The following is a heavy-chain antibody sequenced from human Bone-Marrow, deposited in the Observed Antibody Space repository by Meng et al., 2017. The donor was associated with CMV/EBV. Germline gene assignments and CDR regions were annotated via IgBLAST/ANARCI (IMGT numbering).Heavy chain of an antibody. CDR3: ARHPRIQGVIAAAVD. J-gene: IGHJ4*02. V-gene: IGHV4-39*01. D-gene: IGHD6-13*01. Sequence: SETLSLTCTVSGGSISSSSYYWGWIRQPPGKGLEWIGSIYYGGSTYYNPSLKSRVTISVDTFKKQFSLKLSSVTAAVTAVYYCARHPRIQGVIAAAVDWGQGTLVTVSS. CDR1: GGSISSSSYY. CDR2: IYYGGST.